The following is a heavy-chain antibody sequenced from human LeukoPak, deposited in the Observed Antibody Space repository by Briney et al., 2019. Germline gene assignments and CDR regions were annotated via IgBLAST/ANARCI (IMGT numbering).Heavy chain of an antibody. V-gene: IGHV3-64*01. D-gene: IGHD4-11*01. J-gene: IGHJ6*03. CDR2: ISSNGGST. CDR3: ARASGATVTTHYYYYYYTDV. CDR1: GFTFSSYA. Sequence: PGGSLRLSCAASGFTFSSYAMHWVRQAPGKGLEYVSAISSNGGSTYYANSVKGRFTISRDNSKNTLYLQMGSLRAEDMAVYYCARASGATVTTHYYYYYYTDVWGKGTTVTVSS.